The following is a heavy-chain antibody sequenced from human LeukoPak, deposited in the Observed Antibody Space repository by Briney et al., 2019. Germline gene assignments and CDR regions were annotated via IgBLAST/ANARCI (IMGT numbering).Heavy chain of an antibody. CDR1: GFTFSDYS. D-gene: IGHD5-12*01. CDR2: ISRHSGEI. CDR3: VSSGNFRSRH. V-gene: IGHV3-21*01. Sequence: PGGSLRLSCAASGFTFSDYSMNWVRQAPGKGLEWVSFISRHSGEIFYGESVKGRFTISRDNARNSVYLQMNSLRVDDTAVYFCVSSGNFRSRHWGQGALVTVSS. J-gene: IGHJ1*01.